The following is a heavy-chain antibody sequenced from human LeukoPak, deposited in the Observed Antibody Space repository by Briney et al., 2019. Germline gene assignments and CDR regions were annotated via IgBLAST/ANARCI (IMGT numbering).Heavy chain of an antibody. CDR2: ISAYSGDT. Sequence: VASVKVSCKASGYTFTSYGISWVRQAPGQGLEWMGWISAYSGDTNYAQKFQGRATMTRDTSASTAYMELSSLRSEDTAVYYCARVSLDPDIVVVPAAVEYFQHWGQGTLVTVSS. J-gene: IGHJ1*01. CDR3: ARVSLDPDIVVVPAAVEYFQH. D-gene: IGHD2-2*01. CDR1: GYTFTSYG. V-gene: IGHV1-18*01.